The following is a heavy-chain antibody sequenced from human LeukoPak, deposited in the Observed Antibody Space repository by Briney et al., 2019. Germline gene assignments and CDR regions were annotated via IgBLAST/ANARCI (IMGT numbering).Heavy chain of an antibody. CDR1: GYTFTSYY. CDR2: IKPSGGST. D-gene: IGHD2-2*01. V-gene: IGHV1-46*03. J-gene: IGHJ5*02. CDR3: ARDLIRYCSSTSCYEVGRWNNWFDP. Sequence: GSSVKVSCKASGYTFTSYYMHWVRQAPGQGLEWMVIIKPSGGSTSYAQKFQGRVTMTRDTSTSTVYMELSSLRSEDTAVYYCARDLIRYCSSTSCYEVGRWNNWFDPWGQGTLVTVSS.